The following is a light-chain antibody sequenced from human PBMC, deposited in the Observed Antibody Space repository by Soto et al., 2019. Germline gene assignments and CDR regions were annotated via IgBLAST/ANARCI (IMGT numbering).Light chain of an antibody. Sequence: EIVLTQSPGTLSLSPGESATLPCRASQSVRNNYLAWYQQKPGQPPRLLIYGASTRAAGIPDRFSGSGSGTDFALTVSRLEAEDFAVYFCQQYGNSPWTFGQGTKVEIK. CDR2: GAS. CDR1: QSVRNNY. V-gene: IGKV3-20*01. J-gene: IGKJ1*01. CDR3: QQYGNSPWT.